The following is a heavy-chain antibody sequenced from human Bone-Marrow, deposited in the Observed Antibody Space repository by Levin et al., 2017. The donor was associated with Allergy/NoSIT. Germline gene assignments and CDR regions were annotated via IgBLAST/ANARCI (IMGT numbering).Heavy chain of an antibody. Sequence: GGSLRLSCATSGFIFSNYAMVWVRQAPGKGLEWVSSVSGSGDSTYYADSVKGRFTISRDNSNNMLFLQLSSLRADDTAVYYCAKDPVEVVIAATHTEHWGQGTLVTVSS. V-gene: IGHV3-23*01. D-gene: IGHD2-15*01. J-gene: IGHJ4*02. CDR1: GFIFSNYA. CDR2: VSGSGDST. CDR3: AKDPVEVVIAATHTEH.